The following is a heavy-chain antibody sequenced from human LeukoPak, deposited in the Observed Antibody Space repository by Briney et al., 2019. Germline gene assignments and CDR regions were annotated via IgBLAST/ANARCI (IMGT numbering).Heavy chain of an antibody. D-gene: IGHD4-17*01. J-gene: IGHJ4*02. Sequence: SRTLSLTCAISGDSVSSNSAAWCWIRQSPSRGLEWLGRTYYRSKWYIDYVVSVKSRILITPDTSRNQFSLQLNSVTPEDTAVYYCARAFYGRLDYWGQGTLVTVSS. CDR2: TYYRSKWYI. CDR1: GDSVSSNSAA. V-gene: IGHV6-1*01. CDR3: ARAFYGRLDY.